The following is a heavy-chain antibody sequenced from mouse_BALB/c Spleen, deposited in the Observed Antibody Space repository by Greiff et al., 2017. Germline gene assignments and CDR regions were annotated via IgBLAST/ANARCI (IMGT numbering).Heavy chain of an antibody. Sequence: VKVVESGPGLVQPSQSLSITCTVSGFSLTSYGVHWVRQSPGKGLEWLGVIWSGGSTDYNAAFISRLSISKDNSKSQVFFKMNSLQANDTAIYYCARIYDGYYYAMDYWGQGTSVTVSS. V-gene: IGHV2-2*02. D-gene: IGHD2-3*01. CDR1: GFSLTSYG. J-gene: IGHJ4*01. CDR3: ARIYDGYYYAMDY. CDR2: IWSGGST.